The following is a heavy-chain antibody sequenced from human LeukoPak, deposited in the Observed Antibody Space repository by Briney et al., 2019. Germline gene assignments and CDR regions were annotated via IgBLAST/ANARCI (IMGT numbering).Heavy chain of an antibody. CDR2: ISSSSSYI. Sequence: GGSLRLSCAASGFTFSSYSMNWVRQAPGKGLEWVSSISSSSSYIYYADSVKGRSTISRDNAKNSLYLQMNSLRAEDTAVYYCARVSNGVNGDGMDVWGQGATVTVSS. CDR3: ARVSNGVNGDGMDV. J-gene: IGHJ6*02. V-gene: IGHV3-21*01. CDR1: GFTFSSYS. D-gene: IGHD4/OR15-4a*01.